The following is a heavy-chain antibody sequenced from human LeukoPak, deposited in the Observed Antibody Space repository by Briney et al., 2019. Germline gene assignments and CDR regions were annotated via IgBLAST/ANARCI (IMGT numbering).Heavy chain of an antibody. J-gene: IGHJ4*02. D-gene: IGHD3-10*01. Sequence: GGSLRLSCAASGFTFSSYAMSWVRQAPGKGLEWVSTISGAGGSTHYADSVKGRFTMSRDNSKNTLYLQMNSLRAEDTAVYYCAKEVRPYYFDYWGQGTLVTVSS. CDR3: AKEVRPYYFDY. V-gene: IGHV3-23*01. CDR1: GFTFSSYA. CDR2: ISGAGGST.